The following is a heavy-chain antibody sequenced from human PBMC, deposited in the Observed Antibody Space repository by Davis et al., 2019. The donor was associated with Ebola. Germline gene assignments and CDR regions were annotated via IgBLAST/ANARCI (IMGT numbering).Heavy chain of an antibody. D-gene: IGHD2-15*01. CDR2: TYYRSKWYT. V-gene: IGHV6-1*01. CDR3: ARDAAATFGMDV. J-gene: IGHJ6*02. Sequence: MPSETLSLTCAISGDSVSSNSASWNWIRQSPSSGLEWLGRTYYRSKWYTDHAVSVKSRMTINPDTSKNQFSLQLNSVTPEDTAVYYCARDAAATFGMDVRGQGTTVTVSS. CDR1: GDSVSSNSAS.